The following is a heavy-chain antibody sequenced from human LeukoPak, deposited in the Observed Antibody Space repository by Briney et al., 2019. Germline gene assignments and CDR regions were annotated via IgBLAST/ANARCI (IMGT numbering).Heavy chain of an antibody. V-gene: IGHV3-7*01. CDR3: ARDADFWSAANFAY. CDR1: GFTFSSYW. D-gene: IGHD3/OR15-3a*01. J-gene: IGHJ4*02. CDR2: IKQDGSEK. Sequence: GGSLRLSCAASGFTFSSYWMSWVRQAPGKGLEWVANIKQDGSEKYYVDSVKGRFTISRDNAKNSLYLQMNSLRAEDTAVYYCARDADFWSAANFAYWGQGTLVTVSS.